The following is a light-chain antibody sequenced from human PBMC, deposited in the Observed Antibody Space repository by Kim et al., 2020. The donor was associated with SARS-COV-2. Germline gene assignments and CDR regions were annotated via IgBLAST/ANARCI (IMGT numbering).Light chain of an antibody. J-gene: IGKJ4*01. CDR2: AAS. CDR3: QKYNSAPPLT. Sequence: DIQMTQSPSSLSASVGDRVTITCRASQGISNYLAWYQQKPGKVPKLMIYAASTLQSGVPSRFSGSGSGTDFTLTISSLQPEDVATYYCQKYNSAPPLTFGGGTKVDIK. CDR1: QGISNY. V-gene: IGKV1-27*01.